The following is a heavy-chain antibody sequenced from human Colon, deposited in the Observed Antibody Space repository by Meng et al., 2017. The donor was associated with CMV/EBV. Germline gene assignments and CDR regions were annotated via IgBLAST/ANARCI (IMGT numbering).Heavy chain of an antibody. CDR2: IDCGNGNT. D-gene: IGHD2-15*01. Sequence: CKASGYTFTSHAIHWVRQAPGQRLEWMGWIDCGNGNTKYSQKFQDRVTITRDTSANTVYMELSSLKSEDTAVYYCAREPPLGGYIDYWGQGTLVTVSS. V-gene: IGHV1-3*01. CDR1: GYTFTSHA. J-gene: IGHJ4*02. CDR3: AREPPLGGYIDY.